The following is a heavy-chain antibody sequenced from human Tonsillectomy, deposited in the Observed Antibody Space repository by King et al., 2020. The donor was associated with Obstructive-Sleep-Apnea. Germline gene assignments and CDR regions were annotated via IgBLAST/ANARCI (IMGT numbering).Heavy chain of an antibody. CDR1: GGSISSSSNY. J-gene: IGHJ4*02. V-gene: IGHV4-39*07. Sequence: QLQESGPGLVKPSETLSLTCSVSGGSISSSSNYWGWIRQAPGKGLEWIGSLYYSGNTFYNPSLNSRVTISGDTSKNQFSLNLSSLTAADTAVYYCARSWVGGTYDYWGQGTLVTVSS. CDR3: ARSWVGGTYDY. CDR2: LYYSGNT. D-gene: IGHD1-26*01.